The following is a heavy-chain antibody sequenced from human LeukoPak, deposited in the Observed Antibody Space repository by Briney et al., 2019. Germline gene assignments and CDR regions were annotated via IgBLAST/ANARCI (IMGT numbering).Heavy chain of an antibody. CDR3: ARLQYGDFYFDY. CDR1: GGSISSSSDY. Sequence: NPSETLSLTCTVSGGSISSSSDYWGWIRQPAGKGLEWIGSIYYSGSTSYNPSLKSRVTISVDTSKNQFSLRLSSVTAADTAVYYCARLQYGDFYFDYWGQGTLVTVSP. V-gene: IGHV4-39*01. CDR2: IYYSGST. D-gene: IGHD2-21*02. J-gene: IGHJ4*02.